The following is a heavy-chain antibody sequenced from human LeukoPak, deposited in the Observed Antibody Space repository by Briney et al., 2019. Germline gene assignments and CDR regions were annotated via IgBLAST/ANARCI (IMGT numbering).Heavy chain of an antibody. CDR2: IIPIFGTA. V-gene: IGHV1-69*13. Sequence: SVKVSCKASGYTFTGYYMHWVRQAPGQGLEWMGGIIPIFGTANYAQKFQGRVTITADESTSTAYMELSSLRSEDTAVYYCARVLRGLNYYYYMDVWGKGTTVTISS. J-gene: IGHJ6*03. CDR3: ARVLRGLNYYYYMDV. D-gene: IGHD4-17*01. CDR1: GYTFTGYY.